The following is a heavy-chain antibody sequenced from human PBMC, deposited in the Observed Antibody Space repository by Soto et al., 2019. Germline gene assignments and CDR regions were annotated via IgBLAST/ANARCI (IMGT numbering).Heavy chain of an antibody. J-gene: IGHJ6*02. CDR2: ISWNSGSI. Sequence: PGGSLRLSCAASGFTFDDYAMHWVRQAPGKGLEWVSGISWNSGSIGYADSVKGRFTISRDNAKNSLYLQMNSLRAEDTALYYCAKDMRRVGSGYCISTSCYARYGMDVWGQGTTVTVSS. D-gene: IGHD2-2*01. CDR3: AKDMRRVGSGYCISTSCYARYGMDV. V-gene: IGHV3-9*01. CDR1: GFTFDDYA.